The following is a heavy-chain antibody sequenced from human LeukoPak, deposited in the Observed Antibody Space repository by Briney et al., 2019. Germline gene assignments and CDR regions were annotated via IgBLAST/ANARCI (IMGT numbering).Heavy chain of an antibody. D-gene: IGHD1-26*01. Sequence: GGSLRLSCAASGFTFNYYGIHWVRQAPGKGLEWVAVISYDGRNKYYADSVKGRFTISRDNSKNTVYLQMNSLRAEDTAVYYCARVRGSSTLDYWGQGTLVTVSS. CDR1: GFTFNYYG. CDR2: ISYDGRNK. V-gene: IGHV3-30*03. CDR3: ARVRGSSTLDY. J-gene: IGHJ4*02.